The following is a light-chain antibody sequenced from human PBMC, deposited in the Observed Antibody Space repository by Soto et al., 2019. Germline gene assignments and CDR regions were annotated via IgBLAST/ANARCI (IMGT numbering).Light chain of an antibody. CDR2: SYT. CDR1: SSNIGSNS. Sequence: QSVLTQPPSASGTPGQWGTISCSGSSSNIGSNSVSWYQQLPGAAPKLLVYSYTQRPSGVPDRFSGSKSRTSASLAISGLQSEDEADYYCAAWDNSLRIYVFGTGTKLTVL. CDR3: AAWDNSLRIYV. J-gene: IGLJ1*01. V-gene: IGLV1-44*01.